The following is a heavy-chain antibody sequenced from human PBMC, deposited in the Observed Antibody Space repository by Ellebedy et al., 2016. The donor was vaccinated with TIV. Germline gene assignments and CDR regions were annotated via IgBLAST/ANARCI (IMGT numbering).Heavy chain of an antibody. J-gene: IGHJ6*02. V-gene: IGHV3-64*01. D-gene: IGHD6-13*01. Sequence: GESLKISCAASGFTFSSYAMYWVRQAPGKGLEYVSTINNNGGNTYYANSVKGRFTVSRDNSKNTLYLQMGSLRAEDKAMYYCAREQQEQVGQNYYYGPMDVWGQGTTVTVS. CDR2: INNNGGNT. CDR3: AREQQEQVGQNYYYGPMDV. CDR1: GFTFSSYA.